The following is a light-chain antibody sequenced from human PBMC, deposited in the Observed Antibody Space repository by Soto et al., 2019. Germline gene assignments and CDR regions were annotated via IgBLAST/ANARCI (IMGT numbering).Light chain of an antibody. V-gene: IGKV1-12*01. CDR1: QAVSTW. Sequence: DIQMTQSPSSVSASVGDTVTITCRASQAVSTWLAWYQQKPGGAPKLLIYAASTLQSGVPSQFRGSGSGTDFTLTIRSLQPEDFATYYCQQGARFPRNFGGGTKVDIK. CDR2: AAS. J-gene: IGKJ4*01. CDR3: QQGARFPRN.